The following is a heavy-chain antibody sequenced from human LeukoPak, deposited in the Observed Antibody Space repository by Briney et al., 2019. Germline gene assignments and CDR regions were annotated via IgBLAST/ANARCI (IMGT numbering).Heavy chain of an antibody. J-gene: IGHJ4*02. D-gene: IGHD2-15*01. CDR1: GFTFSTNY. CDR2: IYSNGGT. CDR3: ARDPDDIAVLTQ. Sequence: GALRLSCAASGFTFSTNYMSWVRQAPGKGPEWVSIIYSNGGTYYSESVTGRWNISRENTKNKLYLQMKSLRAEDTAVYYCARDPDDIAVLTQWGQGTLVTVAS. V-gene: IGHV3-53*01.